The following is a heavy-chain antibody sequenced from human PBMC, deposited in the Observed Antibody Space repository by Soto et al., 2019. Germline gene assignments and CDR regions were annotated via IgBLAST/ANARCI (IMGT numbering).Heavy chain of an antibody. CDR2: IYSGGST. V-gene: IGHV3-66*01. CDR3: ARGLAGLELHYYYYYYMDV. D-gene: IGHD1-7*01. J-gene: IGHJ6*03. CDR1: GSTVSSNY. Sequence: PGGSLRLSCAASGSTVSSNYMSWVRQAQGKGLEWVSVIYSGGSTYYADSVKGRFTISRDNSKNTLYLQMNSLRAEDTAVYYCARGLAGLELHYYYYYYMDVSGKGTTVTVSS.